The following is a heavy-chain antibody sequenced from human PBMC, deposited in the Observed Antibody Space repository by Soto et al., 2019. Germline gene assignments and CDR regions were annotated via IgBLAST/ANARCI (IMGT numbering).Heavy chain of an antibody. J-gene: IGHJ6*03. V-gene: IGHV4-39*01. CDR1: GGSISSSSYY. Sequence: SETLSLTCTVSGGSISSSSYYWGWIRQPPGKGLEWIGSIYYSGSTYYNPSLKSRVTISVDTSKNQFSLKLSSVTAADTAVYYCASGLRFLEWLFHYEKYYYYYMDVWGKGTTVTVSS. CDR3: ASGLRFLEWLFHYEKYYYYYMDV. D-gene: IGHD3-3*01. CDR2: IYYSGST.